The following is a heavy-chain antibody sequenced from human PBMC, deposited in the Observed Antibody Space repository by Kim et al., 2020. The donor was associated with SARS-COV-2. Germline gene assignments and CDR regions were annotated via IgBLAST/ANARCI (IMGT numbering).Heavy chain of an antibody. CDR2: ISSSSSYI. CDR1: GFTFSSYS. V-gene: IGHV3-21*01. D-gene: IGHD1-26*01. Sequence: GGSLRLSCAASGFTFSSYSMNWVRQAPGKGLEWVSSISSSSSYIYYADSVKGRFTISRDNAKNSLYLQMNILRAEDTAVYYCARDWGGYSGSYSDTVDYWGQGTLVTVSS. CDR3: ARDWGGYSGSYSDTVDY. J-gene: IGHJ4*02.